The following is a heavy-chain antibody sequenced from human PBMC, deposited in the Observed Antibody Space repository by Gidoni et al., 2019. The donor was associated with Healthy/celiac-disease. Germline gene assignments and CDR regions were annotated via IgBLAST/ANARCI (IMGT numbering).Heavy chain of an antibody. Sequence: QVQLVQSGAEVQKPGASVKVSCKASGYTFTSYYTHWVRPAPGQGLEWRGIINPSGGSTSYAQKFQGRVTMTRDTSTSTVYMELSSLRSEDTAVYYCARGENGDYREVRYWGQGTLVTVSS. CDR2: INPSGGST. CDR3: ARGENGDYREVRY. D-gene: IGHD4-17*01. CDR1: GYTFTSYY. J-gene: IGHJ4*02. V-gene: IGHV1-46*01.